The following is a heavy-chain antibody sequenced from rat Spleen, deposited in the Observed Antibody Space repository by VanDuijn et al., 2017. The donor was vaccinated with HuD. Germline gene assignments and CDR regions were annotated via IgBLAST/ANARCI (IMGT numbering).Heavy chain of an antibody. V-gene: IGHV5-25*01. CDR3: ARQWLTGSHWFFDF. CDR1: GFTFSSFP. CDR2: ISSGGGGT. Sequence: EVQLVESGGGLVQPGGSLKLSCAASGFTFSSFPMAWVRQAPKKGLEWVASISSGGGGTYYPDSVKDRFTISRHNAKSTLYLQMDSLRSEDTATYYCARQWLTGSHWFFDFWGPGTMVTVSS. J-gene: IGHJ1*01. D-gene: IGHD1-4*01.